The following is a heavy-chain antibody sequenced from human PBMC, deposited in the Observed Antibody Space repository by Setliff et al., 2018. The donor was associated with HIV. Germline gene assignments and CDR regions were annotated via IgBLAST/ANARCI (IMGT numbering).Heavy chain of an antibody. V-gene: IGHV4-59*11. D-gene: IGHD4-17*01. CDR3: AKGAGFYGDYTFDH. J-gene: IGHJ4*02. CDR2: IYSTGST. CDR1: GASITSHY. Sequence: LSLTCTVSGASITSHYWSWIRQSPGKAFEWIGYIYSTGSTNYNPSLQSRVTISMVASRSQFSLKVTSVTAADTAVYYCAKGAGFYGDYTFDHWGQGRQVTVSS.